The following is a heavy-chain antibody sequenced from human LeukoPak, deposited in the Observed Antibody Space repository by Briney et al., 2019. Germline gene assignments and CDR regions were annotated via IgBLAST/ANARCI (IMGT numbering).Heavy chain of an antibody. CDR1: GFTFSSYA. J-gene: IGHJ4*02. CDR3: AKISWYSSGWSIDY. D-gene: IGHD6-13*01. Sequence: PGGSLRLSCAVSGFTFSSYAMSWVRQAPGKGLEWVSGVSGNGAGTYYADSVKGRFTISRDNSKNTLYMQMNSLRAEDTAVYYCAKISWYSSGWSIDYWGQGTLVTVSS. V-gene: IGHV3-23*01. CDR2: VSGNGAGT.